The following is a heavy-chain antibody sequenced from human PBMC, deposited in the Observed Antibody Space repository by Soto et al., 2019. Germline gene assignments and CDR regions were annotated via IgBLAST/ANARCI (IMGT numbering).Heavy chain of an antibody. J-gene: IGHJ4*01. Sequence: GESLKISCRGSGYDFNTNWFGWVRQLPGKGLEWVGIMYPGDSDTRYNPSLQGHVTLSTDVTVSTAFLQWRSLKTSDTGMYFCARLPRDCNKTSCYYADHWGHGTQVTVSS. D-gene: IGHD2-2*01. V-gene: IGHV5-51*01. CDR2: MYPGDSDT. CDR3: ARLPRDCNKTSCYYADH. CDR1: GYDFNTNW.